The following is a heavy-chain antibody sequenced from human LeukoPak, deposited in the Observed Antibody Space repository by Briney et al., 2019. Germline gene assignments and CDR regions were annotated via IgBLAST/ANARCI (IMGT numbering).Heavy chain of an antibody. CDR3: ARDHGSGWYSYLDD. CDR1: GYSISSGYY. V-gene: IGHV4-38-2*02. Sequence: PSETLSLTCTVSGYSISSGYYWGWIRQPPGKGLEWIGSIYHSGSTYYNPSLKSRVTISVDTSKNQFSLKLSSVTAADTAVYYCARDHGSGWYSYLDDWGQGTLVTVSS. J-gene: IGHJ4*02. D-gene: IGHD6-19*01. CDR2: IYHSGST.